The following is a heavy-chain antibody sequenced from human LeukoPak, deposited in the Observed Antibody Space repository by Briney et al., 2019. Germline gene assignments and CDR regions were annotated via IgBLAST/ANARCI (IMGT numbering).Heavy chain of an antibody. D-gene: IGHD3-22*01. V-gene: IGHV4-39*07. Sequence: PSETLSLTCTVSGGSISSPNYYWGWIRQPPGKGLEWIGSIYYSGSTNYNPSLKSRVTISVDTSKNQFSLKLSSVTAADTAVYYCARGLYDSSGYEFDYWGQGTLVTVSS. CDR2: IYYSGST. J-gene: IGHJ4*02. CDR3: ARGLYDSSGYEFDY. CDR1: GGSISSPNYY.